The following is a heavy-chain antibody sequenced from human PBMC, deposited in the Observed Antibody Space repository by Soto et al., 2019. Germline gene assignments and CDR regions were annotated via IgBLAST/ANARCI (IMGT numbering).Heavy chain of an antibody. Sequence: ASVKVSCKASGYTFTSYAMHWVRQAPGQRLEWMGWINAGNGNTKYSQKFQGRVTITRDTSASTAYMELSSLRSEDTAVYYCARDRRIAMIVVVEIDYWGQGTLVTVSS. D-gene: IGHD3-22*01. V-gene: IGHV1-3*01. J-gene: IGHJ4*02. CDR1: GYTFTSYA. CDR2: INAGNGNT. CDR3: ARDRRIAMIVVVEIDY.